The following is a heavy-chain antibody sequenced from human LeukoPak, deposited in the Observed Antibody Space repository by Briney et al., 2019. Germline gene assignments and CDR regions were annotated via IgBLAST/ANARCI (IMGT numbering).Heavy chain of an antibody. J-gene: IGHJ3*02. Sequence: GGPLRLSCAASGFTFSSYSMNWVRQAPGKGLEWVSYISSISTIYYADSVKGRFTISRDNAKNSLYLQMSSLRDEDTAIYYCARDRGVTNAFDIWGQGTMVTVSS. CDR1: GFTFSSYS. D-gene: IGHD2-21*02. CDR3: ARDRGVTNAFDI. CDR2: ISSISTI. V-gene: IGHV3-48*02.